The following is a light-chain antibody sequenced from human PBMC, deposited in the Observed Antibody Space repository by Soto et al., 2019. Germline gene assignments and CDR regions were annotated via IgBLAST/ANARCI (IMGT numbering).Light chain of an antibody. Sequence: EIVLTQSPGTLSLSPGERATLSCRASQSVSSRLAWYQHKPGQAPRLLISGASSRATGIPDRFSGSGSGTDFTLTISRLEPEDFALYYCQQYGGSPNTFGQGTRLEIK. CDR3: QQYGGSPNT. CDR1: QSVSSR. CDR2: GAS. V-gene: IGKV3-20*01. J-gene: IGKJ5*01.